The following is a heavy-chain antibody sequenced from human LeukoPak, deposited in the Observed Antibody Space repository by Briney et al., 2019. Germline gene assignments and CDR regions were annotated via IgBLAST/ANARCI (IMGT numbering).Heavy chain of an antibody. D-gene: IGHD3-22*01. V-gene: IGHV3-21*01. CDR2: ISSSSSYI. CDR3: ARASDYYDSSGYYGFDH. CDR1: GFTFSSYS. J-gene: IGHJ4*02. Sequence: GGSLRLSCAASGFTFSSYSMNWVRQAPGKGLEWVSSISSSSSYIYYADSVKGRFTISRDNAKNSLYLQMNSLRAEDTAVYYCARASDYYDSSGYYGFDHWGQGTLVTVSS.